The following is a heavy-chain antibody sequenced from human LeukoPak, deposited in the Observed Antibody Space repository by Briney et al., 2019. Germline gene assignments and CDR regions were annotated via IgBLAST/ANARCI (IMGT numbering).Heavy chain of an antibody. CDR3: ARRPPSSGSLDFDY. CDR1: GYSFISYW. Sequence: GESLKISCKGSGYSFISYWSGWVRQMPGKSLEWMRIISPGDSDTRYSPSFQGQVTISADKSISTAYLQWSSLKASDTAMYYCARRPPSSGSLDFDYWGQGTLVTVSS. CDR2: ISPGDSDT. J-gene: IGHJ4*02. D-gene: IGHD2-15*01. V-gene: IGHV5-51*01.